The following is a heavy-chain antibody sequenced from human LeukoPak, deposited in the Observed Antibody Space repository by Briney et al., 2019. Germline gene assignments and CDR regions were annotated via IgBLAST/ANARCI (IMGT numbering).Heavy chain of an antibody. CDR2: TYYRSKWYN. D-gene: IGHD5-18*01. Sequence: SQTLSLTFAISGDSVSSNSSWNWIRQSPSRGLEWLGRTYYRSKWYNDYVVSVKSRININPDTSKNQFSLQLNSVTPEDTAVYYCARGGQGDGYSADEAFDIWGQGTMVTVSS. CDR1: GDSVSSNSS. V-gene: IGHV6-1*01. CDR3: ARGGQGDGYSADEAFDI. J-gene: IGHJ3*02.